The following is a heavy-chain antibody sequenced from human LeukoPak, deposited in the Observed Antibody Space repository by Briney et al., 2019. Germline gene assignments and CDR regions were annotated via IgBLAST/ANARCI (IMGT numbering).Heavy chain of an antibody. CDR3: AKAREGTLYGADTLLYYPMDV. CDR2: ISGSGGST. J-gene: IGHJ6*02. Sequence: GGSLRLSCAASGFTFGSYAMSWVRQAPGKGLEWVSAISGSGGSTYYANSVKGRFTISRDDSKNTLYLQMNSLRADDTAIYYCAKAREGTLYGADTLLYYPMDVWGQGTTVSVSS. V-gene: IGHV3-23*01. CDR1: GFTFGSYA. D-gene: IGHD1-1*01.